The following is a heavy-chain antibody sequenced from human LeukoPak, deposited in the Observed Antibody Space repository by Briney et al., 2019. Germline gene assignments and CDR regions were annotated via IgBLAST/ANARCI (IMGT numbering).Heavy chain of an antibody. J-gene: IGHJ4*02. CDR1: GFTFSSHW. D-gene: IGHD1-1*01. Sequence: GGSLRLSCAASGFTFSSHWMHWVRQVPGKGLVWVSRISTDGSATTYADSVKGRFTVSRDNSKNTLYLQVNSLRAADTAVYFCAKDVQSWPTYFDYWGQGTLVTVSS. CDR3: AKDVQSWPTYFDY. V-gene: IGHV3-74*01. CDR2: ISTDGSAT.